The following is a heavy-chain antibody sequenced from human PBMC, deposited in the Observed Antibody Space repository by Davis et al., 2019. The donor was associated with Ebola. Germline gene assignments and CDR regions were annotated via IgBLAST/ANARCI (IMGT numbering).Heavy chain of an antibody. CDR3: AVAANDYGDYSLDY. CDR1: GGSISSYY. J-gene: IGHJ4*02. CDR2: INHSGST. D-gene: IGHD4-17*01. V-gene: IGHV4-34*01. Sequence: MPSETLSLTCTVSGGSISSYYWSWIRQPPGKGLEWIGEINHSGSTNYNPSLKSRVTISVDTSKNQFSLKLSSVTAADTAVYYCAVAANDYGDYSLDYWGQGTLVTVSS.